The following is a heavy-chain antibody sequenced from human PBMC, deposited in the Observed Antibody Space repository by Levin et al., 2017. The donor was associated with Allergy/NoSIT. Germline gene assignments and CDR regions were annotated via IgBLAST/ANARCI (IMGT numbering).Heavy chain of an antibody. Sequence: QTGGSLRLSCAASGFTFSSYGMHWVRQAPGKGLEWVAVISYDGSNKYYADSVKGRFTISRDNSKNTLYLQMNSLRAEDTAVYYCAKDSAIFGVVSSDAFDIWGQGTMVTVSS. CDR2: ISYDGSNK. J-gene: IGHJ3*02. CDR3: AKDSAIFGVVSSDAFDI. D-gene: IGHD3-3*01. CDR1: GFTFSSYG. V-gene: IGHV3-30*18.